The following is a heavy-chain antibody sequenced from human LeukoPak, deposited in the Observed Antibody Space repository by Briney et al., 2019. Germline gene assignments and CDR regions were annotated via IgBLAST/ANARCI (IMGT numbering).Heavy chain of an antibody. D-gene: IGHD4-23*01. V-gene: IGHV3-53*01. CDR2: IYSGGTT. CDR1: GFTVSGNY. Sequence: GGSLRLSCAVSGFTVSGNYMSWVRQAPGKGLEWVSLIYSGGTTYYADSVKGRFTISRDNSKNTLYLQMNSLRAEDTAVYYCARRAGGYSHPYDYWGRGILVTVSS. J-gene: IGHJ4*02. CDR3: ARRAGGYSHPYDY.